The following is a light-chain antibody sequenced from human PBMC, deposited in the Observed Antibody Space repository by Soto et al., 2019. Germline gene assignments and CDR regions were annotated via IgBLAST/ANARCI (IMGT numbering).Light chain of an antibody. CDR2: DVS. Sequence: EIVLTQSPATLSLSPGERATLSCGASQSVSSTYLAWYQQKPGLAPRLLIYDVSNRFAGTPDRFSGSGSGKDFTLTISRLEPEDFAVYYCQEYDTSRTFGGGTKVEIK. CDR1: QSVSSTY. CDR3: QEYDTSRT. V-gene: IGKV3D-20*01. J-gene: IGKJ4*01.